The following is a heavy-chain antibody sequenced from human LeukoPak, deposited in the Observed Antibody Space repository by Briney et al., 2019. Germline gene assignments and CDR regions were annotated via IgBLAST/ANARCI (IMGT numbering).Heavy chain of an antibody. CDR2: INPSGGST. D-gene: IGHD5-18*01. Sequence: ASVQESCKASGYTFTSYYMHWVRQAPGRGLEWMGLINPSGGSTSYEQKFQGRVTMTRDTSTSTVYMELSSLRSEDTAVYYCARGEHTAIVYFDYWGQGTLVTVSS. J-gene: IGHJ4*02. V-gene: IGHV1-46*01. CDR3: ARGEHTAIVYFDY. CDR1: GYTFTSYY.